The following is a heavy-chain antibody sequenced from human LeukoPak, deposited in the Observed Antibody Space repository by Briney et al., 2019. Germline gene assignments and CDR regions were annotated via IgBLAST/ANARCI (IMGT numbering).Heavy chain of an antibody. CDR2: IYYSGST. CDR1: GGSISSGDYY. D-gene: IGHD3-3*01. J-gene: IGHJ3*02. CDR3: ARMTMGYYDFWSGPQADAFDI. V-gene: IGHV4-30-4*01. Sequence: SQTLSLTCTVSGGSISSGDYYWSWIRQPPGTGLEWIGYIYYSGSTYYNPSLKSRVTISVDTSKNQFSLKLSSVTAADTTVYYCARMTMGYYDFWSGPQADAFDIWGQGTMVTVSS.